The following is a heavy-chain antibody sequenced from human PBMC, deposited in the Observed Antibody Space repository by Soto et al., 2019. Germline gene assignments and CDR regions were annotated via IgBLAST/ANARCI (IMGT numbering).Heavy chain of an antibody. CDR2: ISGSGGST. CDR1: GFTFSSYA. Sequence: PGGSLRLSCAASGFTFSSYAMSWVRQAPGKGLEWVSAISGSGGSTYYADSVKGRFTISRDNSKNTLYLQMNSLRAEDTAVYYCAKDFDPGIAEADHFDYWGQGTLVTVSS. D-gene: IGHD6-19*01. CDR3: AKDFDPGIAEADHFDY. J-gene: IGHJ4*02. V-gene: IGHV3-23*01.